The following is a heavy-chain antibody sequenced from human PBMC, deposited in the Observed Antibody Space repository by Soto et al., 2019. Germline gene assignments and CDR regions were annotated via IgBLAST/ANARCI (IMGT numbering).Heavy chain of an antibody. J-gene: IGHJ6*02. CDR2: ISGSGSSV. Sequence: PAGSLSLSFAASGFTFSHYVLTWVRQAPGRGLEWVSSISGSGSSVHLADSVRGLFAISRDNAKNTLYLQMNSLRDEDTAVYYCARLTWFGPYGMDAWGQGTTVTVSS. V-gene: IGHV3-23*01. D-gene: IGHD3-10*01. CDR1: GFTFSHYV. CDR3: ARLTWFGPYGMDA.